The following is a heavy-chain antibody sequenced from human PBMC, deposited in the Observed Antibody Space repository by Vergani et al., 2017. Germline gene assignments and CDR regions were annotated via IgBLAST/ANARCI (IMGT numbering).Heavy chain of an antibody. CDR1: GGSISSYY. CDR3: ARGDIVVVVAAIDY. D-gene: IGHD2-15*01. V-gene: IGHV4-59*01. CDR2: IYYSGST. J-gene: IGHJ4*02. Sequence: QVQLQESGPGLVKPSETLSLTCTVSGGSISSYYWSWIRQPPGKGLEWIGYIYYSGSTNYNPSLKSRVTISVDTSKNQFSLKLSSVTAADTAVYYCARGDIVVVVAAIDYWGQGTLVTVSS.